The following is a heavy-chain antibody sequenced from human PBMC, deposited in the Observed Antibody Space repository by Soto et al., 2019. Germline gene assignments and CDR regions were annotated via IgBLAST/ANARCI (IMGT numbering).Heavy chain of an antibody. CDR3: ASQHYYDSSGYYTWD. Sequence: QLQLQESGPGLVKSSETLSLTCSVSGGSIRSNIYYWGWIRDPPGKGLEWIATVHYSGSTYYTPSLKNRVNISAETSNTQFYLRLNSVTAADTAVYYCASQHYYDSSGYYTWDWGQGTLVTVSS. CDR1: GGSIRSNIYY. V-gene: IGHV4-39*01. CDR2: VHYSGST. D-gene: IGHD3-22*01. J-gene: IGHJ4*02.